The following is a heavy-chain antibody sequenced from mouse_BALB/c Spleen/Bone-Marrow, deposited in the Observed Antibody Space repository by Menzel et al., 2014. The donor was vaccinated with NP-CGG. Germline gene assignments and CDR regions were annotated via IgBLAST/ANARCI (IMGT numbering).Heavy chain of an antibody. J-gene: IGHJ2*01. Sequence: VHVKQSGPEMVKPGASVKISCKASGYSFXGYFINWVMQSHGKSLEWIGRINPYNSDSVYNQKFRGKATLTVDKSSSTAHMELRSLSSEDSAVDYCSRGGDYWGQGTTLTVSS. CDR2: INPYNSDS. CDR3: SRGGDY. CDR1: GYSFXGYF. V-gene: IGHV1-20*02.